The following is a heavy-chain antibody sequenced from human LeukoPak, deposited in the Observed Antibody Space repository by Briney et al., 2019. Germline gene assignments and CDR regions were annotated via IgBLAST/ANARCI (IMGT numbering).Heavy chain of an antibody. D-gene: IGHD2-2*01. V-gene: IGHV3-74*01. CDR2: INSDGSST. CDR3: ARGNLLGSTSF. J-gene: IGHJ4*02. CDR1: GFSFSSYA. Sequence: GRSLRLSCAASGFSFSSYAMSWVRQAPGKGLVWVSRINSDGSSTSYADSVKGRFTISRDNAKNTLYLQMNSLRAEDTAVYYCARGNLLGSTSFWGQGTLVTVSS.